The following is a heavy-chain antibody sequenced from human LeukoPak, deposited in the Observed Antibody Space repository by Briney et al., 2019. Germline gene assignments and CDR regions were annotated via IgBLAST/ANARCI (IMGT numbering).Heavy chain of an antibody. V-gene: IGHV4-61*01. CDR3: TRGSIAYYYMDV. CDR2: IYYSGST. Sequence: SQTLSLTCTVSGGSISSGFYYWSWIRQRPGKGLEWIGNIYYSGSTNYNPSLKSRVTISVDTSKNQFSLKLSSVTAADTAVYYCTRGSIAYYYMDVWGKGTTVTISS. D-gene: IGHD3-22*01. J-gene: IGHJ6*03. CDR1: GGSISSGFYY.